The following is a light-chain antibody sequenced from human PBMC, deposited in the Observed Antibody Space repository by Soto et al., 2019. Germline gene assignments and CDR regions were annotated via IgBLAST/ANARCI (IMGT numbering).Light chain of an antibody. CDR2: ANA. CDR1: SSNIGAGYD. J-gene: IGLJ2*01. Sequence: QSALTQPPSVSGAPGQRVTISCTGSSSNIGAGYDVHWYQQLPGTAPKLLIYANANRPSGVPDRFSGSKSGTSASLAITGLQAEDEADYYCQSHDSSLSGPVVFGGGTKLTVL. CDR3: QSHDSSLSGPVV. V-gene: IGLV1-40*01.